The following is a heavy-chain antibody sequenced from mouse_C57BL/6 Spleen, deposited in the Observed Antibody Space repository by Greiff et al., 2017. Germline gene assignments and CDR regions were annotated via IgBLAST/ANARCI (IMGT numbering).Heavy chain of an antibody. CDR2: ISPGCGGP. Sequence: VQLQQSGAELVRPGPSVKVSCKASGYAFPNSLIEWVKPRPGQGLEWIGVISPGCGGPNSNEKFKGKATLTADKSSSTAYMQLSSLTSEDSAVYFCAREDYYGSGAYWGQGTLVTVSA. D-gene: IGHD1-1*01. V-gene: IGHV1-54*01. CDR3: AREDYYGSGAY. CDR1: GYAFPNSL. J-gene: IGHJ3*01.